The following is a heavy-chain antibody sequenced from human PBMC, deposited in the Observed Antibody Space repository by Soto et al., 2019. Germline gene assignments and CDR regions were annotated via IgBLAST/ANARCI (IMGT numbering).Heavy chain of an antibody. J-gene: IGHJ5*02. D-gene: IGHD2-2*01. V-gene: IGHV4-4*02. CDR2: IYHSGST. Sequence: SETLSLTCAVSGGSISSSNRWSWVRQPPGKGLEWIGEIYHSGSTNYNPSLKSRVTISVDKSKNQFSLKLSSVTAADTAVYYCERDERSYCSSTSCYQKWFDPWGQGTLGTVSS. CDR3: ERDERSYCSSTSCYQKWFDP. CDR1: GGSISSSNR.